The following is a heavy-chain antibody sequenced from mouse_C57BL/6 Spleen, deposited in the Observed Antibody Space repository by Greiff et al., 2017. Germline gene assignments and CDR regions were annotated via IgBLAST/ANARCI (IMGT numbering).Heavy chain of an antibody. D-gene: IGHD2-4*01. V-gene: IGHV1-26*01. J-gene: IGHJ1*03. CDR2: INPNNGGT. Sequence: VQLQQSGPELVKPGASVKISCKASGYTFTDYYMNWVKQSHGKSLEWIGDINPNNGGTSYNQKFKGKATLTVDKSSSTAYMELRSLTSEDSAVYYCASRRMINWYFDVWGTGTTVTVSS. CDR3: ASRRMINWYFDV. CDR1: GYTFTDYY.